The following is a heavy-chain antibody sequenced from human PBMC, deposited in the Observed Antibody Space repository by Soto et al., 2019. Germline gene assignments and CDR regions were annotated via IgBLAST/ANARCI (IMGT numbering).Heavy chain of an antibody. CDR3: ARERRNTPCLDS. CDR2: VSFHGDNT. D-gene: IGHD2-15*01. Sequence: PGGSLRLSCVASGFTFNTYSMHWVRQAPGRGLEWMARVSFHGDNTFYADYLKGRISISRDNSKDTLYLQMESLVPDDTGIYFCARERRNTPCLDSWGHGTLVTVSS. J-gene: IGHJ5*01. CDR1: GFTFNTYS. V-gene: IGHV3-30*17.